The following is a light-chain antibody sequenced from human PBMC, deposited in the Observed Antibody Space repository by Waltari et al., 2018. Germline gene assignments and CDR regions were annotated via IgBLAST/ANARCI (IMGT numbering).Light chain of an antibody. J-gene: IGLJ1*01. V-gene: IGLV1-40*01. CDR2: GNI. Sequence: QSVLTQPPSVSGAPGQTVTISCPGSSSNIGAGYDVPWYQQFPGTAPKLLIYGNINRPSGVPDRFSGDESGTSASLAITGLQAEDEADYYCQSYDSSLSGYIVGPVTTVTVL. CDR1: SSNIGAGYD. CDR3: QSYDSSLSGYI.